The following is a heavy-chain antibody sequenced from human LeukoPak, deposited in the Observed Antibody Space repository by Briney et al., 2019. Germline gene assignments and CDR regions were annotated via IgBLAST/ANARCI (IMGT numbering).Heavy chain of an antibody. CDR1: GFTFSNAL. Sequence: GGSLRLSCAASGFTFSNALMSWVRQAPGKGLEWVSRIKSKTDGGTTDYAAPVKGRFTISRDDSKNTLYLQMNSLKTEDTAVYYCTTGESGSYPFDYWGQGTLVTVSS. CDR2: IKSKTDGGTT. CDR3: TTGESGSYPFDY. V-gene: IGHV3-15*01. J-gene: IGHJ4*02. D-gene: IGHD1-26*01.